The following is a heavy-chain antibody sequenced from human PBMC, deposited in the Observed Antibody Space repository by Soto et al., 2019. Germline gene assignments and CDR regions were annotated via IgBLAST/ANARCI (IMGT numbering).Heavy chain of an antibody. J-gene: IGHJ6*02. V-gene: IGHV3-30*03. CDR3: YCIVYYYYYGVDV. CDR1: GFTFSNVS. Sequence: QVQLVESGGGVVQPETSLRLSCAASGFTFSNVSMHWVRQAPGKGLEWVAVISYDGSKKYYADSVNGRFTISIDNFKNTRYLQMDSLRAEDTAVYYCYCIVYYYYYGVDVWGQGTTVTVSS. D-gene: IGHD2-15*01. CDR2: ISYDGSKK.